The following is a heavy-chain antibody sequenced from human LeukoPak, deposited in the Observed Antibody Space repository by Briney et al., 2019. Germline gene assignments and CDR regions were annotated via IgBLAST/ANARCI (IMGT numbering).Heavy chain of an antibody. CDR2: INPNSGGT. Sequence: ASVKVSCKASGYTFTGYYMHWVRQAPGQGFEWMGWINPNSGGTNYAQKFQGRVTMTRDTSISTAYMELSRLRSDDTAVYYCAREGTYYDILTGYYNRGAFDIWGQGTMVTVSS. J-gene: IGHJ3*02. V-gene: IGHV1-2*02. CDR3: AREGTYYDILTGYYNRGAFDI. CDR1: GYTFTGYY. D-gene: IGHD3-9*01.